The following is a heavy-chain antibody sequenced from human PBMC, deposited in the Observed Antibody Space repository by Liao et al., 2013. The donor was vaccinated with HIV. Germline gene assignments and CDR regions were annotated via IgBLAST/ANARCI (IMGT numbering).Heavy chain of an antibody. CDR3: ARGTPLRYFDTYYFDY. D-gene: IGHD3-9*01. CDR1: DGSISTYY. V-gene: IGHV4-59*01. Sequence: QVQLQESGPGLVKPSETLSLTCTVSDGSISTYYWSWIRQPAGKGLEWIGYIFYNGTTSYNPSLKSRATISVDTSKNQFSLKLSSVTAADTAIYYCARGTPLRYFDTYYFDYWGQGTLVTVSS. CDR2: IFYNGTT. J-gene: IGHJ4*02.